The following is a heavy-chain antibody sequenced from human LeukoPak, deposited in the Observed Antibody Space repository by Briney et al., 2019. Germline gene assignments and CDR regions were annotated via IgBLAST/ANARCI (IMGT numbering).Heavy chain of an antibody. D-gene: IGHD6-19*01. J-gene: IGHJ4*02. V-gene: IGHV3-20*04. CDR2: INWNGGSP. Sequence: PGGSLRLSCAASGFTFDDYGMSWVRQAPRKGLDWVSSINWNGGSPGYADSVKGRFTLSRGNAKNSLYLQMNRLRAEDTALYYCARGQWLLYYFDYWGQGTLVTVSS. CDR3: ARGQWLLYYFDY. CDR1: GFTFDDYG.